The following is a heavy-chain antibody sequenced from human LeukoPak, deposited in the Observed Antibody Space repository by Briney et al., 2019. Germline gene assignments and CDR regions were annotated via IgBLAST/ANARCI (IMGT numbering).Heavy chain of an antibody. V-gene: IGHV4-4*07. Sequence: PSETLSLTCTVSGGSMSSYYWSWIRQPAGKGLEWIGRIYSSGSTNYNPSPKSGVTMSVDTSKNQFSLKLSSVTAADTAVYYCARIESSSYRSFDYWGQGTLVTVSS. CDR1: GGSMSSYY. J-gene: IGHJ4*02. D-gene: IGHD6-13*01. CDR2: IYSSGST. CDR3: ARIESSSYRSFDY.